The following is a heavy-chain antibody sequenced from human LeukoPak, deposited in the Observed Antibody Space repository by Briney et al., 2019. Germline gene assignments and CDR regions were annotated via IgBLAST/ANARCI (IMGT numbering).Heavy chain of an antibody. Sequence: SETLSLTCAVSGYSISSGYYWGWIRQPPGKGLEWIGSIYHSGSTYYNPSLKSRVTISVDTSKNQFSLKLSSVTAADTAVYYCARRPEYYFDYWGQGTLVTVSS. CDR1: GYSISSGYY. CDR3: ARRPEYYFDY. J-gene: IGHJ4*02. CDR2: IYHSGST. V-gene: IGHV4-38-2*01.